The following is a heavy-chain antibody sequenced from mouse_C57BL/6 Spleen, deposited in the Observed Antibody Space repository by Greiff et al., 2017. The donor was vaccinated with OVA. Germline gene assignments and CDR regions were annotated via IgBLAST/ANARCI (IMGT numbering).Heavy chain of an antibody. CDR3: ARGGDGFAY. CDR1: GYSITSGYD. V-gene: IGHV3-1*01. Sequence: VQLQQSGPGMVKPSQSLSLTCTVTGYSITSGYDWHWIRHFPGNKLEWMGYISYSGSTNYNPSLKSRISITHDTSKNHFFLKLNSVTTEDTATYYCARGGDGFAYWGQGTLVTVSA. CDR2: ISYSGST. J-gene: IGHJ3*01.